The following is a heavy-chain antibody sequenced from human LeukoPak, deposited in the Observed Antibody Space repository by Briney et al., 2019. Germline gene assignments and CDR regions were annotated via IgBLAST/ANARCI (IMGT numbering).Heavy chain of an antibody. V-gene: IGHV4-59*01. CDR3: ARNTYYYGSGSYPFYYYYYMDV. D-gene: IGHD3-10*01. J-gene: IGHJ6*03. Sequence: SETLSLTCTVSGGSISSYYWSWIRRPPGKGLEWIGYIYYSGSTNYNPSLKSRVTISVDTSKNQFSLKLSSVTAADTAVYYCARNTYYYGSGSYPFYYYYYMDVWGKGTTVTVSS. CDR2: IYYSGST. CDR1: GGSISSYY.